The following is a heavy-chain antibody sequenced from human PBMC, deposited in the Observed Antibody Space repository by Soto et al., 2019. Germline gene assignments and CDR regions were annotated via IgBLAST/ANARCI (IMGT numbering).Heavy chain of an antibody. J-gene: IGHJ6*02. V-gene: IGHV3-33*01. D-gene: IGHD2-15*01. Sequence: PGGSLRLSCAASGFTFSSYGMHWVRQAPGKGLEWVAVIWYDGSNKYYADSVKGRFTISRDNSKNTLYLQMNSLRAEDTAVYYCARGHITCSGGSCYSFYYYYGMDVWGQGTTVTVSS. CDR2: IWYDGSNK. CDR1: GFTFSSYG. CDR3: ARGHITCSGGSCYSFYYYYGMDV.